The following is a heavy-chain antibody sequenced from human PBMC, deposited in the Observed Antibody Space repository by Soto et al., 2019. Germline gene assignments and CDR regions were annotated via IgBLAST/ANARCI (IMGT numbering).Heavy chain of an antibody. CDR2: IYYSGST. CDR3: ARQDGELRYFDWPRG. J-gene: IGHJ4*02. V-gene: IGHV4-39*01. Sequence: SETLSLTCTVSGGSISSSSYYWGWIRQPPGKGLEWIGSIYYSGSTYYNPSLRSRVTISVDTSKNQFSLKLSSVTAADTAVYYCARQDGELRYFDWPRGGGQGTLVTVSS. CDR1: GGSISSSSYY. D-gene: IGHD3-9*01.